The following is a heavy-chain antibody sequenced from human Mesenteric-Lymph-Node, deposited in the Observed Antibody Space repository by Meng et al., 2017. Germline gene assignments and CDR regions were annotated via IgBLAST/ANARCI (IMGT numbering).Heavy chain of an antibody. Sequence: GGSLRLSCAASGFTFSSYAMSWVRQAPGKGLEWVSAISGSGSSTYYADSVKGRFTISRDNSKNTLYLQMNSLRAEDTAVYYCAKVWGWSSSWYDKNWYFDLWGHGTLVTVSS. V-gene: IGHV3-23*01. J-gene: IGHJ2*01. D-gene: IGHD6-13*01. CDR2: ISGSGSST. CDR1: GFTFSSYA. CDR3: AKVWGWSSSWYDKNWYFDL.